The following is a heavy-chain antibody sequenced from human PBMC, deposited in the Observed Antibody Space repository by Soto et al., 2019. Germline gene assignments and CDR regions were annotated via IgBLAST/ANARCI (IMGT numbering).Heavy chain of an antibody. CDR1: GFTFSDYG. CDR2: IWFDGSNE. V-gene: IGHV3-33*01. CDR3: ARGSLYCSSTSCSYGMDV. Sequence: SCAASGFTFSDYGMHWVRQAPGEGLQWVAVIWFDGSNEHYADSVKGRFTISRDNSKNTLYLQMYSLRAGDTAVYYCARGSLYCSSTSCSYGMDVWGQGTTVTV. D-gene: IGHD2-15*01. J-gene: IGHJ6*02.